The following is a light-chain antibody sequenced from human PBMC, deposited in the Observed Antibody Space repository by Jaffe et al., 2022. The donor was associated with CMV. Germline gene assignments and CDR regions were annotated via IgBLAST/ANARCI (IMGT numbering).Light chain of an antibody. J-gene: IGKJ1*01. CDR1: QSVSYSSNNKNY. CDR2: WAS. V-gene: IGKV4-1*01. CDR3: QQYDDAPWT. Sequence: DIVMTQSPDSLAVSLGERATINCKSSQSVSYSSNNKNYLAWYQQKPGQPPKLLIYWASTRESGVPDRFTGSGSGTDFTLTISSLQAEDVAVYHCQQYDDAPWTFGQGTKVEIK.